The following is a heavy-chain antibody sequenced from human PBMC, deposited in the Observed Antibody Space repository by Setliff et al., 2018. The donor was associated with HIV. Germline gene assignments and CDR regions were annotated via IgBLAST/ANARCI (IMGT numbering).Heavy chain of an antibody. CDR2: IYDSGST. Sequence: PSETLSLTCAVYGGSFSGYFWTWIRQPPGKGMEWIGFIYDSGSTNYNPSLESRVTISVDTSKNQFSLKLSSVTAADTAVYYCARAIGIISLYYFDSWGQGTLVTVSS. CDR3: ARAIGIISLYYFDS. CDR1: GGSFSGYF. V-gene: IGHV4-59*01. D-gene: IGHD3-10*01. J-gene: IGHJ4*02.